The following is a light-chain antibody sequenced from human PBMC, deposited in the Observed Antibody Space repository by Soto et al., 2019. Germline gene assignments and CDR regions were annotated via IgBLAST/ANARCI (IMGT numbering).Light chain of an antibody. CDR2: EVN. Sequence: QSALTQPPSASGSPGQSVTISCTGTSSDVGGYNYVSWYQQHPGKVPKLMVYEVNKRPSGVPDRFSGSKSGNTASLTVSGLQVEDAADYYCTSYAGGNNVFGTGTKLTVL. V-gene: IGLV2-8*01. CDR1: SSDVGGYNY. J-gene: IGLJ1*01. CDR3: TSYAGGNNV.